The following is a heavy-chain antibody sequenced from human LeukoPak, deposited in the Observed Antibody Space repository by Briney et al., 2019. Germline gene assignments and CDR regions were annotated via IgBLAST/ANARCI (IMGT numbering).Heavy chain of an antibody. CDR2: INSDGSST. J-gene: IGHJ6*03. Sequence: GGSLRLSCAASGFTFSSYWVHWVRQAPGKGLVWVSRINSDGSSTSYADSVKGRFTISRDNAKNTLYLQMNSLRAEDTAVYYCARDGRIAAAGIPQVGYYMDVWGKGTTVTVSS. D-gene: IGHD6-13*01. CDR1: GFTFSSYW. CDR3: ARDGRIAAAGIPQVGYYMDV. V-gene: IGHV3-74*01.